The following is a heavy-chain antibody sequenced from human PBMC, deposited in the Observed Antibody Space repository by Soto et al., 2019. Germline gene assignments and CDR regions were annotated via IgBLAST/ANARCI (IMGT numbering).Heavy chain of an antibody. CDR1: GFTFSSYG. V-gene: IGHV3-33*01. J-gene: IGHJ4*02. CDR3: ARDLSQFYFDY. CDR2: IWYDGSNK. Sequence: QVQLVESGGGVVQPGRSLRLSCAASGFTFSSYGMHWVRQAPGKGLEWVAVIWYDGSNKYYADSVKGRFTISRDNSKNTLYLQMNSLRAEDTAVYYCARDLSQFYFDYWGQGTLVTVSS. D-gene: IGHD3-9*01.